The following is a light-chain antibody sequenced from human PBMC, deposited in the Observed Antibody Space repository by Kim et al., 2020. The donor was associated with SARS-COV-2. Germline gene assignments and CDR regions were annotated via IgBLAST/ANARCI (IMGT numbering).Light chain of an antibody. Sequence: SVSPGQTASITCSGDKLGDKFACWFQQMPGQSPVLVIYHDTKRPSGIPERFSGSNSGNTATLTISGTQAMDEADYYCQAWDSTTAVFGGGTQLTVL. J-gene: IGLJ3*02. CDR3: QAWDSTTAV. CDR2: HDT. CDR1: KLGDKF. V-gene: IGLV3-1*01.